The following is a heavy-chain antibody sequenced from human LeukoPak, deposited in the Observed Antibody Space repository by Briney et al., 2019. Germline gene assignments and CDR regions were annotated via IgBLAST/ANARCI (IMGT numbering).Heavy chain of an antibody. J-gene: IGHJ5*02. D-gene: IGHD6-19*01. CDR1: GFTFSNHG. V-gene: IGHV3-33*01. Sequence: GRSLRLSCAASGFTFSNHGMPWVRQAPGKGLEWVAVIWDDGINKYYADSVKGRFSISRDNSKNTLYLQMSSLRAEDTAVYYCARIAVSGTGWFDPWGQGTLVTVSS. CDR2: IWDDGINK. CDR3: ARIAVSGTGWFDP.